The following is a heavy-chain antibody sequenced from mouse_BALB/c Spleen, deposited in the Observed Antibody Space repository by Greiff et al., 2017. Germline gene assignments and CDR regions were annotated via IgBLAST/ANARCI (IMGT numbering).Heavy chain of an antibody. CDR3: ARQVGQGYFDV. Sequence: EVKLVESGGGLVKPGGSLKLSCAASGFTFSSYAMSWVRQTPEKRLEWVATISSGGSYTYYPDSVKGRFTISRDNAKNTLYLQMSSLRSEDTAMYYCARQVGQGYFDVWGAGTTGTVSS. D-gene: IGHD3-3*01. CDR2: ISSGGSYT. CDR1: GFTFSSYA. J-gene: IGHJ1*01. V-gene: IGHV5-9-3*01.